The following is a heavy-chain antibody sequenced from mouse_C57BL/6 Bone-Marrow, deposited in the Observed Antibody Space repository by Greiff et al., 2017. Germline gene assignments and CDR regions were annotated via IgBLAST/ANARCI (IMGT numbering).Heavy chain of an antibody. V-gene: IGHV5-17*01. Sequence: EVMLVESGGGLVKPGGSLKLPCAASGFTFSDYGMHWVRQAPEKGLEWVAYISSGSSTIYYADTVKGRFTISRDNAKNTLFLQMTSLMSEDTAVYYCERKHSSSFYWYFDVWGTGTTVTVSS. D-gene: IGHD1-1*01. CDR2: ISSGSSTI. CDR1: GFTFSDYG. CDR3: ERKHSSSFYWYFDV. J-gene: IGHJ1*03.